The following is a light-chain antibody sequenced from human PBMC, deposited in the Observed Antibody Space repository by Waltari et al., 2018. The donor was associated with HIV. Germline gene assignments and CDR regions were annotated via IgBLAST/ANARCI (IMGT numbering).Light chain of an antibody. CDR3: QTWGMGIVV. V-gene: IGLV4-69*01. Sequence: QIILTQSPSASASPGASVKLTCTLSSEHSNFAIAWLQQQPETGPRYLMKLNSDGSHTKGDGFPDRFSGSSSGAEGYLSISSLHSDDEGDYYCQTWGMGIVVFGGGTKLTVL. J-gene: IGLJ3*02. CDR1: SEHSNFA. CDR2: LNSDGSH.